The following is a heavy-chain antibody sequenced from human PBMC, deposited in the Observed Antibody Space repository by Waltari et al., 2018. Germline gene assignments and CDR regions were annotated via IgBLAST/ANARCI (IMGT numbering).Heavy chain of an antibody. CDR1: GGTFSSYA. CDR3: ARAPYYDFWSGYSYYFDY. CDR2: IIPIFGTA. J-gene: IGHJ4*02. D-gene: IGHD3-3*01. Sequence: QVQLVQSGAEVKKPGSSVKVSCKASGGTFSSYAISWVRQAPGQGLEWMGGIIPIFGTANYAQKFQGRVTITTDESTSTAYMELSSLRSEDTAVYYCARAPYYDFWSGYSYYFDYWGQGTLVTVSS. V-gene: IGHV1-69*05.